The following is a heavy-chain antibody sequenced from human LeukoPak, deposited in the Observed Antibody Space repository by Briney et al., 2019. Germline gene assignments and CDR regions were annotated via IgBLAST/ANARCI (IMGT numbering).Heavy chain of an antibody. V-gene: IGHV4-39*07. J-gene: IGHJ4*02. D-gene: IGHD5-12*01. CDR2: IYYSGST. CDR3: ARVLIALGYEQLDRRYFDY. CDR1: GGSISSSSYY. Sequence: PSETLSLTCTVSGGSISSSSYYWGWIRQPPGKGLEWIGSIYYSGSTYYNPSLKSRVTISVDTSKNQFSLKLSSVTAADTAVYYCARVLIALGYEQLDRRYFDYWGQGTLVTVSS.